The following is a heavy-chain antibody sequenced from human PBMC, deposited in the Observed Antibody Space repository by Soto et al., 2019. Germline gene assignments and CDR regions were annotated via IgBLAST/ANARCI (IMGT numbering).Heavy chain of an antibody. CDR2: IKSKTDGGTT. V-gene: IGHV3-15*07. Sequence: GGSLRLSCAASGLTFSNAWMNWVRQAPGKGLEWVGRIKSKTDGGTTDYAAPVKGRFTISRDDSKNTLYLQMNSLKTEDTAVYYCTRLERDYYYGMDVWGQGTTVTVSS. CDR3: TRLERDYYYGMDV. CDR1: GLTFSNAW. J-gene: IGHJ6*02.